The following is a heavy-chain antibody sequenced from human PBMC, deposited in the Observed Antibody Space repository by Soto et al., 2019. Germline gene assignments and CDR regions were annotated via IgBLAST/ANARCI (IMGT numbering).Heavy chain of an antibody. D-gene: IGHD3-22*01. CDR2: ISLSGST. CDR3: ARAGGYDRGVLAFHI. CDR1: GGSISGCN. V-gene: IGHV4-34*09. J-gene: IGHJ3*02. Sequence: PSETLSLSCAVYGGSISGCNWSWIRLPPGKGPEWIGEISLSGSTNYNPSLKRRVTISADTTKNQVSLTLTLVTAADTAVYYCARAGGYDRGVLAFHIWGQGTRVTVSS.